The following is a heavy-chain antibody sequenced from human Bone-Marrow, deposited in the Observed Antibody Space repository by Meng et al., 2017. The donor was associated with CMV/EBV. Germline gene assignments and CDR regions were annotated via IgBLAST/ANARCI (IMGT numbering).Heavy chain of an antibody. J-gene: IGHJ5*02. CDR1: GDSITIFY. Sequence: GSLRLSCTVPGDSITIFYWNWIREPPGKGLEWIGNVFHTGSTNYNHSLKNRVTISMDTSKNQLSLKLNALSAADTAVYFCARGRSCLNGVCYEDHNYFGPWGQGTLVTVSS. V-gene: IGHV4-59*01. D-gene: IGHD2-8*01. CDR2: VFHTGST. CDR3: ARGRSCLNGVCYEDHNYFGP.